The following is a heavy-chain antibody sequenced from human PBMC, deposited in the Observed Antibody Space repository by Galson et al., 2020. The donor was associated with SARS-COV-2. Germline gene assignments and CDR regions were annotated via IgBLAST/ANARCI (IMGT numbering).Heavy chain of an antibody. J-gene: IGHJ2*01. V-gene: IGHV4-59*08. Sequence: ETSETLSLTCTVSGASIISNYWSWIRQPPEKGLEWIAYINNNGDTNYNPSLKGRVTISVDTSKNQFSLRLNSMTAADTAVYYCARLALATVKVTYHYFDVWGRGTLVPVSS. CDR1: GASIISNY. CDR2: INNNGDT. CDR3: ARLALATVKVTYHYFDV. D-gene: IGHD5-18*01.